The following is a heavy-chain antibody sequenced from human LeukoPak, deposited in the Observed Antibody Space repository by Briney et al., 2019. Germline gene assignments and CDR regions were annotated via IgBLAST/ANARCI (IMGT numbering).Heavy chain of an antibody. J-gene: IGHJ4*02. D-gene: IGHD3-10*01. CDR2: IYHSGST. V-gene: IGHV4-30-2*01. Sequence: SQTLSLTCTVSGGSISSGGYYWSWIRQPPGKGLEWIGYIYHSGSTYYNPSLKSRVTISVDTSKNQFSLKLSSVTAADTAVYYCARHFGSGSYLTGYFDFWGQGTLVTVSS. CDR1: GGSISSGGYY. CDR3: ARHFGSGSYLTGYFDF.